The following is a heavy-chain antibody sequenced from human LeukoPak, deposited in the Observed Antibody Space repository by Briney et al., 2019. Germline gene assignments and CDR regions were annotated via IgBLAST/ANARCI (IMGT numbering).Heavy chain of an antibody. Sequence: ASVKVSCKASGYTFTSYDINWVRQATGQGLEWMGWMNPNSGNTGYAQKFQGRVTMTRNTSISTAYMELSSLRSEDTAVYYCARNSNGDYWSDYWGQGTLVTVSS. CDR2: MNPNSGNT. D-gene: IGHD4-17*01. CDR3: ARNSNGDYWSDY. CDR1: GYTFTSYD. V-gene: IGHV1-8*01. J-gene: IGHJ4*02.